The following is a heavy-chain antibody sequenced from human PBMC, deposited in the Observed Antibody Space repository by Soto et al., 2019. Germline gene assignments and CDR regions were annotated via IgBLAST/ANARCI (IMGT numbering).Heavy chain of an antibody. Sequence: GESLKISCKGSGYSFTSYWIGWVRQMPGKGLEWMGIIYPVDSDTRYSPSFQSQGTNSADKSISTAYLQWSSLKASDTAMYYCARLWAADYYYYYGMDVWGQGTTVTVSS. CDR3: ARLWAADYYYYYGMDV. CDR1: GYSFTSYW. V-gene: IGHV5-51*01. CDR2: IYPVDSDT. D-gene: IGHD3-16*01. J-gene: IGHJ6*02.